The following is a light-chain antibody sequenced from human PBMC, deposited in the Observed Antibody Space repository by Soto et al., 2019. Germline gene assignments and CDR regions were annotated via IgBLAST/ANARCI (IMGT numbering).Light chain of an antibody. CDR2: GAA. J-gene: IGKJ5*01. V-gene: IGKV3D-15*01. Sequence: EIVLTQSPPTLSFSPEEGATLSCRASQSVRGSYLAWYQQKPGQAPRLLIFGAASRATGIPARFSGSGSGTEFTLTITSLQSEDFAVYFCQQYSNWPRTFGQGTRLEN. CDR1: QSVRGSY. CDR3: QQYSNWPRT.